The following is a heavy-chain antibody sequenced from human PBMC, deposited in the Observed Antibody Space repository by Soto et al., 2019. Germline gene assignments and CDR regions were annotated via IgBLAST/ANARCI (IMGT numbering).Heavy chain of an antibody. CDR2: INHSGVT. Sequence: QVQLQQWGAGLLXPSGXXSLTCAVXGGXFXGYYWSWIRQPPGKGLEWIGEINHSGVTNYKPSLKRRVTISVDTSKNQFSLQLKSVTAADTALXXCARXSXSXYYAMDVWGQGSTVTVSS. V-gene: IGHV4-34*01. J-gene: IGHJ6*02. CDR3: ARXSXSXYYAMDV. D-gene: IGHD6-19*01. CDR1: GGXFXGYY.